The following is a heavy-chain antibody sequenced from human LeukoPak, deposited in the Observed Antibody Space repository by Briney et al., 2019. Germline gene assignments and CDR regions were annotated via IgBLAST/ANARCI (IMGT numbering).Heavy chain of an antibody. CDR3: ARRLYYYDSSGYYRPYYYYMDV. V-gene: IGHV4-34*01. CDR2: INHSGST. J-gene: IGHJ6*03. CDR1: GGSFSGYY. D-gene: IGHD3-22*01. Sequence: SETLSLTCAVYGGSFSGYYWSWIRQPPGKGLEWIGEINHSGSTNYNPSLKSRVTISVDTSKNQFSLKLSSVTAADTAVYYCARRLYYYDSSGYYRPYYYYMDVWGKGTTVTISS.